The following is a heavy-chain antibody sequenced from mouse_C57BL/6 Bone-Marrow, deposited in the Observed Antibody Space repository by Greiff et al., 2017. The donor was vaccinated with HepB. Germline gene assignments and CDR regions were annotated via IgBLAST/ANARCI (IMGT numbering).Heavy chain of an antibody. CDR1: GYTFTSYW. CDR3: ARDTTVVATNGYFDV. Sequence: QVQLKQPGAELVRPGSSVKLSCKASGYTFTSYWMHWVKQRPIQGLEWIGNIDPSDSETHYNQKFKDKATLTVDKSSSTAYMQLSSLTSEDSAVYYCARDTTVVATNGYFDVWGTGTTVTVSS. CDR2: IDPSDSET. D-gene: IGHD1-1*01. V-gene: IGHV1-52*01. J-gene: IGHJ1*03.